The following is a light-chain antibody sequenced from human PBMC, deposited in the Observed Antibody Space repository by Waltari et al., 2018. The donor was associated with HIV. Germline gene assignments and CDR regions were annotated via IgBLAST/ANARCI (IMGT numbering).Light chain of an antibody. Sequence: DIQMTQSPSSLSASVADRVTITCRASHNIGRNLNWYQQKPGKAPNLLIYGASTLQSGVSSRFSGSGSETDFTLTITNLHPEDFATYYCQQTDSTQRTFGQGTKVEI. CDR1: HNIGRN. CDR2: GAS. J-gene: IGKJ1*01. V-gene: IGKV1-39*01. CDR3: QQTDSTQRT.